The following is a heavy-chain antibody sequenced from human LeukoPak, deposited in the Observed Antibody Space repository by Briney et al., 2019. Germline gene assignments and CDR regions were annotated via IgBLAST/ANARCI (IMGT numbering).Heavy chain of an antibody. CDR1: GFTFSTHA. V-gene: IGHV3-23*01. Sequence: GGSLRLSCAASGFTFSTHAMSWVRQAPGKGLEWVSSISGSGGSTYYADSVKGRFTISKDTSKKTVHLQMNSLRAEDTAVYYCAKSGAQWLVQENWLDPWGQGTLVTVSS. CDR3: AKSGAQWLVQENWLDP. J-gene: IGHJ5*02. CDR2: ISGSGGST. D-gene: IGHD6-19*01.